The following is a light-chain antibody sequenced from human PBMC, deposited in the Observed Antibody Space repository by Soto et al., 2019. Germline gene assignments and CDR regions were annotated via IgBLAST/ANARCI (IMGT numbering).Light chain of an antibody. J-gene: IGKJ1*01. CDR3: QHYNSFSEA. Sequence: GDRVTITCRASQSISSWLAWYQQKPGKAPKLLIYKASTLKSGVPSRFSGSGSGTEFTLTISSLQPDDFATYYCQHYNSFSEAFGQGTKVDIK. CDR1: QSISSW. V-gene: IGKV1-5*03. CDR2: KAS.